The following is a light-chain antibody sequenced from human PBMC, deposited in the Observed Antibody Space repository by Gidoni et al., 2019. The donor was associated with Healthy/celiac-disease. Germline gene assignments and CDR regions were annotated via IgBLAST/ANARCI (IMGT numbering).Light chain of an antibody. CDR3: QQSYSTPRT. CDR1: QSIRSY. CDR2: SAS. Sequence: GDRVTITCRASQSIRSYLNWYQQKPGKAPKLLIYSASILQSGVPERFSGSGSGTDFTLNISSLQPEDFAAYYCQQSYSTPRTFGQGTKVEIK. J-gene: IGKJ1*01. V-gene: IGKV1-39*01.